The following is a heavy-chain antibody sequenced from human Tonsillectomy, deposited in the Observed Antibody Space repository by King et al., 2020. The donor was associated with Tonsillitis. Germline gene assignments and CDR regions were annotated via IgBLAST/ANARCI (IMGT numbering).Heavy chain of an antibody. Sequence: VQLVESGGGLVKPGGSLRLSCAASGFTFSDYYMIWIRQAPGKGLEWVSHIGNSGTYINYADSVKGRFSIARDNAKNSVYLQMNSLRAEDTAVYYCARDISNYGFDYWGQGTLVTVSS. CDR3: ARDISNYGFDY. CDR1: GFTFSDYY. J-gene: IGHJ4*02. D-gene: IGHD4-17*01. CDR2: IGNSGTYI. V-gene: IGHV3-11*05.